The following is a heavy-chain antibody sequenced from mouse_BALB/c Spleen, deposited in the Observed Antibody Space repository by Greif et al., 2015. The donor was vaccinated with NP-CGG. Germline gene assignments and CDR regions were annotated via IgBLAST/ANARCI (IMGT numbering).Heavy chain of an antibody. CDR2: INPSNGGT. CDR1: GYTFTSYY. J-gene: IGHJ2*01. Sequence: VQLQQSGAELVKPGASVKLSCKASGYTFTSYYMYWVKQRPGQGLEWIGGINPSNGGTNFNEKFKSKATLTVDKPSSTAYIQLSSLTSEDSAVYYCTRWGTENYWGQGTTLTVSS. V-gene: IGHV1S81*02. CDR3: TRWGTENY.